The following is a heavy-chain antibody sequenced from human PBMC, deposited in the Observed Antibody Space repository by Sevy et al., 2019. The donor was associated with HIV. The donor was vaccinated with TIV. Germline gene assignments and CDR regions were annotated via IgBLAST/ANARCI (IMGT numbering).Heavy chain of an antibody. J-gene: IGHJ3*02. D-gene: IGHD3-16*02. V-gene: IGHV6-1*01. CDR3: ARDRRDYVWGSCRYTLSAFDAFDI. Sequence: SQTLSLTCAISGDSVSSNSAAWNWIRQSPSRGLEWLGRTYYRSKWYNDYAVSVKSRITINPDTSKNQFSLQLNSVTPEDTAVYYCARDRRDYVWGSCRYTLSAFDAFDIWGQGTMVTVSS. CDR1: GDSVSSNSAA. CDR2: TYYRSKWYN.